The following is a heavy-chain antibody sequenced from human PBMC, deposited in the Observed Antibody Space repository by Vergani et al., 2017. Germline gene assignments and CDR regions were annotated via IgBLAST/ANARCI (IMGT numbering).Heavy chain of an antibody. V-gene: IGHV3-23*01. CDR3: AVGGGLGIVATMDFDY. J-gene: IGHJ4*02. CDR2: ISGSGGST. D-gene: IGHD5-12*01. CDR1: GFTFSSYA. Sequence: EVQLLESGGGLVQPGGSLRLSCAASGFTFSSYAMSWVRQAPGKGLEWVSAISGSGGSTYYADSVKGRFTISRDNSKNTLYLQMNSLRAEDTAVYYCAVGGGLGIVATMDFDYWGLGTLVTVSS.